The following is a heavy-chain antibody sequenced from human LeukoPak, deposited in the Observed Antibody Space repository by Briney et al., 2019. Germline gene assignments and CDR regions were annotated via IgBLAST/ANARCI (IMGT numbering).Heavy chain of an antibody. J-gene: IGHJ4*02. D-gene: IGHD3-10*01. V-gene: IGHV3-11*06. CDR2: ISSGSSYT. Sequence: PGGSLRLSCAASGFTFSDYYMSWIRQAPGKGLEWVSYISSGSSYTFYADSVKGRFTISRDNAKNSLYLQMNSLRTEDTAVYYCARGRELFSRDFDYWGQGTLVTVSS. CDR1: GFTFSDYY. CDR3: ARGRELFSRDFDY.